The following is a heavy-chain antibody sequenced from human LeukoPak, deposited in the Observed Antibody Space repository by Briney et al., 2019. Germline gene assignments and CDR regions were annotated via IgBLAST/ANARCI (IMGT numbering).Heavy chain of an antibody. CDR3: AKGGSGWSYNFDF. D-gene: IGHD6-19*01. V-gene: IGHV3-43*02. J-gene: IGHJ4*02. CDR1: GFTFDDYA. CDR2: ISGDGGST. Sequence: GGSLRLSCAASGFTFDDYAMHWLRQAPGKGLEWVSLISGDGGSTYYADSVKGRFTISRDNSKNSLYLQMNSLSTEDTALYYCAKGGSGWSYNFDFWGQGTLVTVSS.